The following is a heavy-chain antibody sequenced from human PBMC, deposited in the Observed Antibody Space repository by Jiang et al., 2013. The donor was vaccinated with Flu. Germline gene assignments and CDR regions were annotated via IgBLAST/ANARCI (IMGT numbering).Heavy chain of an antibody. CDR2: INTNTGNP. Sequence: TFTSYAMNWVRQAPGQGLEWMGWINTNTGNPTYAQGFTGRFVFSLDTSVSTAYLQISSLKAEDTAVYYCASGPADFDYWGQGTLVTVSS. J-gene: IGHJ4*02. CDR3: ASGPADFDY. CDR1: TFTSYA. V-gene: IGHV7-4-1*02.